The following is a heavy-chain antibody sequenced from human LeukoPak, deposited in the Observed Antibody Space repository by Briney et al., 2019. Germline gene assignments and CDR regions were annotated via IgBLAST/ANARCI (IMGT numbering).Heavy chain of an antibody. CDR1: GCTFTGYY. J-gene: IGHJ4*02. V-gene: IGHV1-2*06. Sequence: EASVKVSCKASGCTFTGYYMHWVRQAPGQGLEWMGRINPNSGGTNYAQKFQGRVTMTRDTSISTAYMELSRLRSDDTAVYYCARDFSQWLVPGYWGQGTLVTVSS. CDR2: INPNSGGT. D-gene: IGHD6-19*01. CDR3: ARDFSQWLVPGY.